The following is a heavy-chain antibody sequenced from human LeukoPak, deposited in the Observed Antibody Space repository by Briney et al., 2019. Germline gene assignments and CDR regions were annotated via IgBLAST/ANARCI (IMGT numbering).Heavy chain of an antibody. V-gene: IGHV4-59*01. CDR2: IYYSGST. J-gene: IGHJ3*02. CDR3: ARGSIAARRAFDI. CDR1: GGSISSYY. D-gene: IGHD6-6*01. Sequence: SETLSLTCTVSGGSISSYYWSWIRQPPGKGLEWIGYIYYSGSTNYNPSLKSRVTISVDTSRNQFSLKLSSVTAADTAVCYCARGSIAARRAFDIWGRGTMVTVSS.